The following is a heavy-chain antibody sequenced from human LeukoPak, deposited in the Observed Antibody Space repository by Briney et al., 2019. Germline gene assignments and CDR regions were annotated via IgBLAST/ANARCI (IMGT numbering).Heavy chain of an antibody. V-gene: IGHV4-59*12. J-gene: IGHJ3*02. CDR3: AKSNGYGLVDI. CDR1: GGSISSYY. CDR2: IFYSGST. D-gene: IGHD3-10*01. Sequence: SETLSLTCTVSGGSISSYYWSWIRQPPGKGLEWIGNIFYSGSTYYSPSLRSRVTISLDTSRNQFSLKLNSVTASDTAVYYCAKSNGYGLVDIWGQGTMVTVSS.